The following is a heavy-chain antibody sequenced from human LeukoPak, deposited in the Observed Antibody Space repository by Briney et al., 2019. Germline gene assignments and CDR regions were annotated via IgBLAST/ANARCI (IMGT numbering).Heavy chain of an antibody. J-gene: IGHJ4*02. Sequence: ETLSLTCTVSGGSISSYYWSWIRQPPGKGLEWIGEINHSGSTNYNPSLKSRVTISVDTSKNQFSLKLSSVTAADTAVYYCAGSSQYYYDSSGYSQARFFDYWGQGTLVTVSS. D-gene: IGHD3-22*01. CDR3: AGSSQYYYDSSGYSQARFFDY. CDR2: INHSGST. V-gene: IGHV4-34*01. CDR1: GGSISSYY.